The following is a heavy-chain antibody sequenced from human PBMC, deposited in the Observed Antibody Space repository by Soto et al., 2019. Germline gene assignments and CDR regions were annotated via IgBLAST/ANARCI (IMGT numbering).Heavy chain of an antibody. Sequence: ESGGGVVQPGRSLRLSCTASGFSFSSYAMYWFRQPPGKGLEWEAVISHDGINKHYADSVKGRVTVSRDNSNHSLDLQLNSLRGEDTAMYYCARDLYSSDYFVKWFEPWGQGTLVTVSS. V-gene: IGHV3-30-3*01. CDR1: GFSFSSYA. CDR2: ISHDGINK. J-gene: IGHJ5*02. CDR3: ARDLYSSDYFVKWFEP. D-gene: IGHD6-19*01.